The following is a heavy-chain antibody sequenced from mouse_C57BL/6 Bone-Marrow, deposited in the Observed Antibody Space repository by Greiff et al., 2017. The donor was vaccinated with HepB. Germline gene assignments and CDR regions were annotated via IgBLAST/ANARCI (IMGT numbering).Heavy chain of an antibody. D-gene: IGHD3-3*01. Sequence: QVQLQQSGAELVRPGASVKLSCKASGYTFTDYYINWVKQRPGQGLEWIARIYPGSGNTYYNEKFKGKATLTAEKSSSTAYMQLSSPTSEDSAVYFCAREGTGLDYWGQGTTLTVSS. CDR2: IYPGSGNT. J-gene: IGHJ2*01. CDR1: GYTFTDYY. CDR3: AREGTGLDY. V-gene: IGHV1-76*01.